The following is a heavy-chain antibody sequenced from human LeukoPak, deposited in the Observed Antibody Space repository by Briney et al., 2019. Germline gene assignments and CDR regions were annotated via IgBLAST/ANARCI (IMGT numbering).Heavy chain of an antibody. CDR1: GDAISSYY. CDR2: IFYSGST. D-gene: IGHD5-18*01. J-gene: IGHJ4*02. Sequence: SETLSLTCTVSGDAISSYYWSWIRQPPGKGLEWIGYIFYSGSTNYNPSLKSRVTVSVDMSMNQFSLRLSSVTAADTAVYYCARGWTPNHHTAMAYWGQGILVTVFS. CDR3: ARGWTPNHHTAMAY. V-gene: IGHV4-59*01.